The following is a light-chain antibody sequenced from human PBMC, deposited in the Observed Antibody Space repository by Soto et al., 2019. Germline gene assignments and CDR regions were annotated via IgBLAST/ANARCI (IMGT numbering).Light chain of an antibody. Sequence: QSVLTQPPSVSGAPGQRVTISCTGSSSNIGAGYDVHWYQQLPGTAPKLLIYGNSNRPSGVPDRFSGSKSGTSASLAITGLQAEDEADYYCQSYDSSLSGHVVFGGGTHLTVL. J-gene: IGLJ2*01. CDR1: SSNIGAGYD. CDR3: QSYDSSLSGHVV. CDR2: GNS. V-gene: IGLV1-40*01.